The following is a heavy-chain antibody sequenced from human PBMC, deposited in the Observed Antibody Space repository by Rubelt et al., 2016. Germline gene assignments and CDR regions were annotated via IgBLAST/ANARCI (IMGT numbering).Heavy chain of an antibody. CDR3: ARQRVDSSGYYPDY. V-gene: IGHV4-39*01. CDR1: GGSISSSSYY. CDR2: IYYSGST. Sequence: QLQLQESGPGLVKPSETLSLTCTVSGGSISSSSYYWGWIRQPPGKGLEWIGSIYYSGSTYYNPSLKSRVAISVDTSKNLFSLKLSSVTAADTAVYYCARQRVDSSGYYPDYWGQGTLVTVSS. D-gene: IGHD3-22*01. J-gene: IGHJ4*02.